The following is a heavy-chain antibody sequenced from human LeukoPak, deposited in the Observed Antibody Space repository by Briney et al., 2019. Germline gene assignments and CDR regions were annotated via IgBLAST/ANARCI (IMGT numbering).Heavy chain of an antibody. J-gene: IGHJ5*02. CDR2: IYTSGST. D-gene: IGHD3-3*01. Sequence: PSETLSLTCTVSGGSISSYYWSWIRQPAGKGLEWIGRIYTSGSTNYNPSLKSRVTMSVDTSKNQFSLKLSSVTAADTAVYYCARDVFLEWLFSWSDPWGQGTLVTVSS. V-gene: IGHV4-4*07. CDR1: GGSISSYY. CDR3: ARDVFLEWLFSWSDP.